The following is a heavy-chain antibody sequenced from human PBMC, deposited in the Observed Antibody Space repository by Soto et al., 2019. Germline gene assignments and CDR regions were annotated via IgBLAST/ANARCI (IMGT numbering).Heavy chain of an antibody. CDR1: GFTFSSCG. V-gene: IGHV3-33*01. Sequence: QVQLVESGGGVVQPGGSLRLSCAASGFTFSSCGMHWVRQAPGKGLEWGAVIWYDGNSEYYADSVKGRFTISRADSKNTVYLQMNSLRAEDTAVYYCARGTTARSGYHNWFDPWGQGTLVTVSS. CDR3: ARGTTARSGYHNWFDP. J-gene: IGHJ5*02. CDR2: IWYDGNSE. D-gene: IGHD3-3*01.